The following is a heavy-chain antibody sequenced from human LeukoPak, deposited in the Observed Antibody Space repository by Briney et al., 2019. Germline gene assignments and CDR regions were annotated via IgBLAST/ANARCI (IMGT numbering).Heavy chain of an antibody. J-gene: IGHJ4*02. V-gene: IGHV4-61*02. CDR1: GGSISCGSYY. Sequence: SETLSLTCTVSGGSISCGSYYWSWIRQPAGKGLEWIGRIYTSGSTNYNPSLKSRVTISVDTSKNQFSLKLSSVTAADTAVYYCARMAVAAKDLDYWGQGTLVTVSS. D-gene: IGHD6-19*01. CDR3: ARMAVAAKDLDY. CDR2: IYTSGST.